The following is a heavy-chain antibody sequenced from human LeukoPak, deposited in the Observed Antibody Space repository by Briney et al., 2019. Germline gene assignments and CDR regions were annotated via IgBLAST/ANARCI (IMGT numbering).Heavy chain of an antibody. V-gene: IGHV3-23*01. D-gene: IGHD3-9*01. CDR2: ISGSGGST. CDR3: ASNAGDILTGWTYYFDY. Sequence: SGGSLRLSCAASGFTFSSYAMSWVRQAPGKGLEWVSAISGSGGSTYYADSVKGRFTISRDNSKNTLYLQMNSLRAGDTAVYYCASNAGDILTGWTYYFDYWGQGTLVTVSS. J-gene: IGHJ4*02. CDR1: GFTFSSYA.